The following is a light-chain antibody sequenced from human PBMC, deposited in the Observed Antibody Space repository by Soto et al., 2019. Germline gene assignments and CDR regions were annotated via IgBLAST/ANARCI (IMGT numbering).Light chain of an antibody. CDR1: QGINDC. V-gene: IGKV1-9*01. CDR2: AAS. J-gene: IGKJ3*01. Sequence: IPLTQSPSSLSASVGDRVTITCRASQGINDCLAWYQQKPGKAPKLLIFAASTLQSGVTSRFSGSGSGTDVNLTISSLQPEDFATYYCQQLNSYPRSFGPGTKVDIK. CDR3: QQLNSYPRS.